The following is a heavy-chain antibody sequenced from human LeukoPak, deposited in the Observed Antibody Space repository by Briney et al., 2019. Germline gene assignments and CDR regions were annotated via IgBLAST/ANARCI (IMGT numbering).Heavy chain of an antibody. J-gene: IGHJ4*02. CDR2: VHASGST. D-gene: IGHD6-19*01. V-gene: IGHV4-4*07. Sequence: SETLSLTCTVSGDSISSYYWSWIRQPAGKGLQWTGRVHASGSTHYNPSLQSRVTISADMSTNQLSLTLTSVTAADTAVYYCARVGSGWYFDDWGQGTLVTVSS. CDR3: ARVGSGWYFDD. CDR1: GDSISSYY.